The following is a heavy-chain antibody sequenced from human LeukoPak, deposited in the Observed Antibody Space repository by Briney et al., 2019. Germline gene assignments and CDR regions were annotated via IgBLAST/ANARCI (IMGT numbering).Heavy chain of an antibody. CDR3: AKDIGPGYSSSWYSDS. D-gene: IGHD6-13*01. Sequence: GRSLRLSCAASGFTFDDYAMHWVRQAPGKGLEWVSGITWNSGSIGYADSVKGRFTISRDNAKNSLYLQMDSLRPEDTALYYCAKDIGPGYSSSWYSDSWGQGTLVTVSS. V-gene: IGHV3-9*01. CDR2: ITWNSGSI. J-gene: IGHJ4*02. CDR1: GFTFDDYA.